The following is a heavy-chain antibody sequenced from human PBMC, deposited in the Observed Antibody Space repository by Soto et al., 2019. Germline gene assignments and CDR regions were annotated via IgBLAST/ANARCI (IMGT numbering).Heavy chain of an antibody. CDR3: ARVRVGIAAAGTYDDAFDI. J-gene: IGHJ3*02. CDR2: IIPILGIA. Sequence: GASVKVSCKASGGTFSSYTISWVRQAPGQGLEWMGRIIPILGIADYAQKFKGRVTITADKSTSTAYMELSSLRSEDTAVYYCARVRVGIAAAGTYDDAFDIWGQGTMVTVSS. D-gene: IGHD6-13*01. CDR1: GGTFSSYT. V-gene: IGHV1-69*02.